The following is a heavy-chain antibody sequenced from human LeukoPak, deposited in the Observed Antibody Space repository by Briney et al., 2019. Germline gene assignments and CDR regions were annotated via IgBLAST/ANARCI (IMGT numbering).Heavy chain of an antibody. J-gene: IGHJ4*02. CDR1: GGSISSSSYY. Sequence: SETLSLTCTVSGGSISSSSYYWGWIRQPPGKGLEWIGTIYYSGSTYQNSSLKSRVTISKDTSKNQFPLKLSFVTAADTAVYFCARGWQLSDYFDYWGQGTLVTVSS. CDR3: ARGWQLSDYFDY. V-gene: IGHV4-39*01. CDR2: IYYSGST. D-gene: IGHD4-23*01.